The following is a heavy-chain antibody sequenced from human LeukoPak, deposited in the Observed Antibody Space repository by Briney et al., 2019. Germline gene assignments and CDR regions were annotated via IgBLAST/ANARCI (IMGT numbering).Heavy chain of an antibody. CDR3: ARQRADRIFGVVMGFGLDY. J-gene: IGHJ4*02. V-gene: IGHV4-59*12. CDR1: GGSINSYY. D-gene: IGHD3-3*02. Sequence: SETLSLTCTVSGGSINSYYWSWIRQSPGRGLEWIGYIYHTGSTNYNPSLKSRVTMSVDTSKNQFSLKLSSVTAADTAVYYCARQRADRIFGVVMGFGLDYWGRGTLVTVSS. CDR2: IYHTGST.